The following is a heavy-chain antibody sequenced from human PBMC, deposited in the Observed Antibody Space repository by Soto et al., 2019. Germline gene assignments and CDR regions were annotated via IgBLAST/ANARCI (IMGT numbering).Heavy chain of an antibody. J-gene: IGHJ4*02. Sequence: SETLSLTCSVSGYSVTSSDYYWAWIRQPPGKGLEWIGSMFYSGLTYYNPSLKSRVTLSVDTSKNQFSLKLNSVTAADTAVYYCAREASGSRPFDYWGQGTLVTV. CDR3: AREASGSRPFDY. CDR1: GYSVTSSDYY. CDR2: MFYSGLT. V-gene: IGHV4-39*02. D-gene: IGHD1-26*01.